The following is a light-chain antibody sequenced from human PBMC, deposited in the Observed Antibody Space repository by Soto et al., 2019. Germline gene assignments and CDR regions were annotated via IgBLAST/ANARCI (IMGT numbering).Light chain of an antibody. J-gene: IGKJ1*01. CDR1: QSVRNNY. Sequence: EIVLTQSPDTLSLSRGERAALSCRASQSVRNNYLAWYQQKPGQAPRLLIYGASTRATGIPDRFSGSGSGTDFTLTISRLEPEDFAVYYCQQYASSPRTFGQGTKVDIK. V-gene: IGKV3-20*01. CDR3: QQYASSPRT. CDR2: GAS.